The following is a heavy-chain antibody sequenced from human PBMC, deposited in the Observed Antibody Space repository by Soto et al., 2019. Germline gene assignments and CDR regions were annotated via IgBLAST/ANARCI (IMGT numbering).Heavy chain of an antibody. Sequence: ASVKVSCKASGYTFTIYDINWVRQATGQGLEWMGWMNPNSGNTGYAQKFQGRVTMTRNTSISTAYMELSSLRSEDTAVYYCARVGAPNCSGGSCYSRPLSYWGQGTLVTVPQ. J-gene: IGHJ4*02. CDR2: MNPNSGNT. CDR3: ARVGAPNCSGGSCYSRPLSY. CDR1: GYTFTIYD. D-gene: IGHD2-15*01. V-gene: IGHV1-8*01.